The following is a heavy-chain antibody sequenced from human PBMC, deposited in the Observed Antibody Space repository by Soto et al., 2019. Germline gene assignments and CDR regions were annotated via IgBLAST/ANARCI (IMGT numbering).Heavy chain of an antibody. CDR2: ISAYNGNT. D-gene: IGHD3-10*01. CDR3: AGGSGQLWFGVGGNWLNP. CDR1: GYTFTSYG. V-gene: IGHV1-18*04. Sequence: ASVKVSCKASGYTFTSYGSSWVGQGAGQGLEGMGWISAYNGNTNYAQKLQGGVTMTTDTSTSTAYMELRSLRSDDTAVYYCAGGSGQLWFGVGGNWLNPGGQVTQVTVS. J-gene: IGHJ5*02.